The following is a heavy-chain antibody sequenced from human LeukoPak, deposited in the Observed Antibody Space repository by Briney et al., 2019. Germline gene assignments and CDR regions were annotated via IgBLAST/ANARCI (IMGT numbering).Heavy chain of an antibody. CDR2: IAISDGKT. CDR3: AKLGTSDDY. CDR1: GFALSSTA. D-gene: IGHD2-2*01. V-gene: IGHV3-23*01. Sequence: PGGSLRLSCAASGFALSSTAMSWVRQAPGKGLEWVSTIAISDGKTYYADSVKGRFSISRDNSKNSLYLQMYSLRAEDTAVYYSAKLGTSDDYWGQGTLVTVSS. J-gene: IGHJ4*02.